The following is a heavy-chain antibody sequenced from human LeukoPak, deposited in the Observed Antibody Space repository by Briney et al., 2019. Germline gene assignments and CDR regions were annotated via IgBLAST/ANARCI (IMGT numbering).Heavy chain of an antibody. J-gene: IGHJ4*02. D-gene: IGHD3-22*01. Sequence: GRSLRLSCAASGFTFGSYAMHWVRQAPGKGLEWVSLISRDGGSTYYADSVKCPFTISRDNSKNSLYMQMNSLRAEDTALYYCARDNLGGDYYDSSGYFGLGYWGQGTLVTVSS. CDR1: GFTFGSYA. V-gene: IGHV3-43D*03. CDR2: ISRDGGST. CDR3: ARDNLGGDYYDSSGYFGLGY.